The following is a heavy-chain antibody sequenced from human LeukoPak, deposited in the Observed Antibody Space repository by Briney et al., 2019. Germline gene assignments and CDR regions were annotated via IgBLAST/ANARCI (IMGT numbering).Heavy chain of an antibody. CDR3: ARVIGGSYYYYYMDV. CDR2: IYYSGST. D-gene: IGHD3-16*01. J-gene: IGHJ6*03. Sequence: SETLSLTCTVSGGSISSSSYYWGWIRQPPGKGLEWIGSIYYSGSTYYNPSLKSRVTVSVDTSKNQFSLKLSSVTAADTAVYYCARVIGGSYYYYYMDVWGKGTTVTVSS. CDR1: GGSISSSSYY. V-gene: IGHV4-39*01.